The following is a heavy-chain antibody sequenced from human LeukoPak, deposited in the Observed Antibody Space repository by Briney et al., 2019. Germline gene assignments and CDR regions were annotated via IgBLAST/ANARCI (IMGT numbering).Heavy chain of an antibody. V-gene: IGHV1-46*01. J-gene: IGHJ4*02. CDR2: INLSGGGT. CDR1: GYTFTSYH. Sequence: ASVKVSCKASGYTFTSYHMHWVRQAPGQGLEWMGKINLSGGGTTYAQKFQGRVTMTRDTSTSTVYMELSSLRSEDTAVYYCARDYVDDIPMIKDYWGQGTLVTVSS. D-gene: IGHD2-8*01. CDR3: ARDYVDDIPMIKDY.